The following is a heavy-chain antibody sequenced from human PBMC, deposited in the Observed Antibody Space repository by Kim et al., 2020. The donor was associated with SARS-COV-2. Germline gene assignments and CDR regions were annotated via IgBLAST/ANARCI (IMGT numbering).Heavy chain of an antibody. V-gene: IGHV4-59*01. CDR3: ARGGSQDFWSGYSLGYYYYGMDV. CDR2: IYYSGST. CDR1: GGSISSYY. Sequence: SETLSLTCTVFGGSISSYYWSWIRQPPGKGLEWIGYIYYSGSTNYNPSLKSRVTISVDTSKNQFSLKLSSVTTADTAVYYCARGGSQDFWSGYSLGYYYYGMDVWGQGTTVTVSS. J-gene: IGHJ6*02. D-gene: IGHD3-3*01.